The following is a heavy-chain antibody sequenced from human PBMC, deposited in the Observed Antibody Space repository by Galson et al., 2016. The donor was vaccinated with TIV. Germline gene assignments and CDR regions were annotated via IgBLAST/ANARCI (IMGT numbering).Heavy chain of an antibody. CDR2: INSDGSIR. D-gene: IGHD2-2*01. CDR1: GFTFSSYW. J-gene: IGHJ4*02. V-gene: IGHV3-74*01. Sequence: SLRLSCAASGFTFSSYWMYWVRQAPGKGLVWVSRINSDGSIRSYVDSVKGRPSISRDNAKNTLYLQMNNLRAEDTAVYYCTRVLSPAYCTSTSCPFDYWGQGTLVTVSS. CDR3: TRVLSPAYCTSTSCPFDY.